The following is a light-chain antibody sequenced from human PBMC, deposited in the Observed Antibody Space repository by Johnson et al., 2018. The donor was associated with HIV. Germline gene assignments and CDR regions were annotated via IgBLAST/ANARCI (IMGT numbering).Light chain of an antibody. Sequence: QSVLTQPPSVSAAPGQKVTISCSGSSSNIGNNYVSWYQQLPGTAPKLLIYDNNKRPSGIPDRFSGSKSGTSATLGITGLQTGDEADYCCGSWDNTLSAGGVFGTGTKVTVL. CDR2: DNN. V-gene: IGLV1-51*01. CDR3: GSWDNTLSAGGV. CDR1: SSNIGNNY. J-gene: IGLJ1*01.